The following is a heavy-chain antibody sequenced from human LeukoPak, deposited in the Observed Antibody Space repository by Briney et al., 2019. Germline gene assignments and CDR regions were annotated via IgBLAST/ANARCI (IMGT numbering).Heavy chain of an antibody. CDR2: SSGNGGST. Sequence: PGGSLRLSCAASGFTFNNYAMSWVRQAPGKGLEWVSTSSGNGGSTYYGDSVKGRFTISRDNVKNTLHLQMSSLRAEDTAVYYCARDSNWNNGGFDYWGQGTLVTVPA. D-gene: IGHD1/OR15-1a*01. V-gene: IGHV3-23*01. CDR1: GFTFNNYA. CDR3: ARDSNWNNGGFDY. J-gene: IGHJ4*02.